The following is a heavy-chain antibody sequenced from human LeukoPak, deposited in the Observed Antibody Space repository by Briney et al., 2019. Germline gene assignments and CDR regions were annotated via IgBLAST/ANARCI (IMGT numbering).Heavy chain of an antibody. D-gene: IGHD3-9*01. CDR2: TYYRSKWYN. CDR1: GDSVSSNSAA. J-gene: IGHJ6*03. V-gene: IGHV6-1*01. Sequence: SQTLSLTCVISGDSVSSNSAAWNWIGQSPSRGLEWLGRTYYRSKWYNDYEISVKSRITVNSDTSKNQFSLQLNSVTPEDTAVYYCVRTYFDWGTYYYYYMDVWGKGTTVTVSS. CDR3: VRTYFDWGTYYYYYMDV.